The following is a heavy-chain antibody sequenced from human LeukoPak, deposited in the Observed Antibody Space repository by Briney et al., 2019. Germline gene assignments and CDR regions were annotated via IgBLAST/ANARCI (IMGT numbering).Heavy chain of an antibody. J-gene: IGHJ4*02. CDR3: AKQGSLLVAEIDY. D-gene: IGHD2-21*01. CDR2: ISYDGSKR. Sequence: PGGSLRLSCAASGFSFSFSGMNWARQAPGKGLEWLATISYDGSKRYYAKTVEGRFTISRDNSKNTLYLQMNSLRAEDTAVYYCAKQGSLLVAEIDYWGQGTLVTVSS. V-gene: IGHV3-30*18. CDR1: GFSFSFSG.